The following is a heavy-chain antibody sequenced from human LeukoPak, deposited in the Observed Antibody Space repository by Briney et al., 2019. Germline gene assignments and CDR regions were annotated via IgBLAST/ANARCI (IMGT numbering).Heavy chain of an antibody. J-gene: IGHJ4*02. CDR1: GFTFDDYG. CDR3: ARSDYYDSSLDY. Sequence: GGSLRLSCAAPGFTFDDYGTSWVRQAPGKGLEWVSGINWNGGSTGYADSVKGRFTISRDNAKNSLYLQMNSLRAEDTAVYYCARSDYYDSSLDYWGQGTLVTVSS. CDR2: INWNGGST. V-gene: IGHV3-20*04. D-gene: IGHD3-22*01.